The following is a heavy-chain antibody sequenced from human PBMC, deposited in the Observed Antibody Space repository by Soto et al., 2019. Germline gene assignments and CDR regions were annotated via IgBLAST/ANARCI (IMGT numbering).Heavy chain of an antibody. J-gene: IGHJ4*02. CDR2: IYAGGGTT. Sequence: LRLSCAASGFIFSNYAMFWVRQAPGKGLDWVSTIYAGGGTTHYAESVKGRFIISRDNSNNRLYLQMNNLRAEDTAVYFCAKDLIRRGSYVEFHYWDQGSLVTVSS. D-gene: IGHD2-15*01. V-gene: IGHV3-23*01. CDR1: GFIFSNYA. CDR3: AKDLIRRGSYVEFHY.